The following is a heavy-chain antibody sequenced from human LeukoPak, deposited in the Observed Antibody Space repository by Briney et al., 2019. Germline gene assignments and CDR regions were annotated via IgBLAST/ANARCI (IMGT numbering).Heavy chain of an antibody. CDR3: ARDSAAAYA. J-gene: IGHJ5*02. V-gene: IGHV3-7*01. Sequence: GGSLRLSCAAPGFSFSSYWMSWVRQAPGKGLELVANIHQDGSEKYYVDSVKGRFTISRDNAKNSLYLQLNSLRVEDTAVYYCARDSAAAYAWGQGTLVTVSS. CDR1: GFSFSSYW. CDR2: IHQDGSEK. D-gene: IGHD3-10*01.